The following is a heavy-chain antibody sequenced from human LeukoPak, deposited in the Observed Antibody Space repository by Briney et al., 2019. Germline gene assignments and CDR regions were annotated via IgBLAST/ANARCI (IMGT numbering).Heavy chain of an antibody. Sequence: PSETLSLTCTVSGGSISSYYWSWIRQPPGKGLEWIGYIYYSGSTNYNPSLKSRVTISVDTSKNQFSLKLSSVTAADTAVYYCARAVAGHEDLDYWGQGTLVTVSS. J-gene: IGHJ4*02. V-gene: IGHV4-59*01. CDR2: IYYSGST. CDR1: GGSISSYY. CDR3: ARAVAGHEDLDY. D-gene: IGHD6-19*01.